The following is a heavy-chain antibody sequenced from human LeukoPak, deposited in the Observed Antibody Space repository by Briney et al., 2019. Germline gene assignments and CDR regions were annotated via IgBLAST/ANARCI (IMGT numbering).Heavy chain of an antibody. CDR1: GYTFTGYY. Sequence: ASVKVSCKASGYTFTGYYMHWVRQAPGQGLEWMGWINPNSGGTNYAQKFQGWVTMTRDTSISTAYMELSRLRSDGTAVYYCARDGAYGDYVSHGMDVWGQGTTVTVSS. D-gene: IGHD4-17*01. V-gene: IGHV1-2*04. CDR3: ARDGAYGDYVSHGMDV. CDR2: INPNSGGT. J-gene: IGHJ6*02.